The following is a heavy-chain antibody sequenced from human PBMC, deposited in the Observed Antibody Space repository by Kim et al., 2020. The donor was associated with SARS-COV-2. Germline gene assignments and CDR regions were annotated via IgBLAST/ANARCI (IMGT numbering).Heavy chain of an antibody. CDR2: INHSGST. D-gene: IGHD5-18*01. CDR1: GGSFSGYY. CDR3: ARGRKDTAMAKFDY. J-gene: IGHJ4*02. Sequence: SETLSLTCAVYGGSFSGYYWSWIRQPPGKGLEWIGEINHSGSTNYNPSLKSRVTISVDTSKNQFSLKLSSVTAADTAVYYCARGRKDTAMAKFDYWGQGTLVTVSS. V-gene: IGHV4-34*01.